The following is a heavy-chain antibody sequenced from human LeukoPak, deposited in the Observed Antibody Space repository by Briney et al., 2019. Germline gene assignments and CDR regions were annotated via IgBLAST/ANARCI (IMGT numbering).Heavy chain of an antibody. D-gene: IGHD6-13*01. Sequence: SETLSLTCTVSGXSISSYYWSWIRQPPGKGLEWIGYIYDSGSTNYNPSLKGRVTISIDTSKNQISLKLSPVTAADTAVYYCARGRISSSYWGQGTLVTVSS. CDR1: GXSISSYY. CDR2: IYDSGST. CDR3: ARGRISSSY. V-gene: IGHV4-59*01. J-gene: IGHJ4*02.